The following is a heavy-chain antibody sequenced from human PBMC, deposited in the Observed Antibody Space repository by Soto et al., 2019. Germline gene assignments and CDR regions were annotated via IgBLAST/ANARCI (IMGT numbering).Heavy chain of an antibody. CDR1: GFTFSDHY. Sequence: GGSLRLSCAASGFTFSDHYMDWVRQAPGKGLEWVGRIRNKANSYSTEYAASVKGRFTISRDDSKNSLSLQMNSLKIEDTAVYYCVRVTAPRSFDSWGQGTLVTVSS. J-gene: IGHJ5*01. D-gene: IGHD1-20*01. CDR3: VRVTAPRSFDS. V-gene: IGHV3-72*01. CDR2: IRNKANSYST.